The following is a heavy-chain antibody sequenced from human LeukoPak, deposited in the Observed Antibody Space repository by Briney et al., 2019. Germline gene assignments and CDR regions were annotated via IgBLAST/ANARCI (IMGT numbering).Heavy chain of an antibody. CDR1: GFTFSSYA. CDR3: AKDATASPYFHWFDN. V-gene: IGHV3-23*01. D-gene: IGHD3-9*01. CDR2: ISSGDRT. Sequence: GGSLRLSCAASGFTFSSYAMNWARQAPGKGLEWVAGISSGDRTFHAESVKGRLTISRDKSKDTLYLQMNSLRAEDTAVYYCAKDATASPYFHWFDNWGQGTQVIVSS. J-gene: IGHJ4*02.